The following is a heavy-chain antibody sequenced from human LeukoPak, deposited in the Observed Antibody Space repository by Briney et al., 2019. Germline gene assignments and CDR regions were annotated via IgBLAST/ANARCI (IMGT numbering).Heavy chain of an antibody. CDR2: IYYSGST. Sequence: SETLSLTCTVSGGSISSSSYYWGWIRQPPGKGLEWIGSIYYSGSTYYNPSLKSRVTISVDTSKNQFSLKLSSVTAADTAVYYCARGRWTQNYWGQGTLVTVSS. V-gene: IGHV4-39*07. J-gene: IGHJ4*02. CDR3: ARGRWTQNY. D-gene: IGHD4-23*01. CDR1: GGSISSSSYY.